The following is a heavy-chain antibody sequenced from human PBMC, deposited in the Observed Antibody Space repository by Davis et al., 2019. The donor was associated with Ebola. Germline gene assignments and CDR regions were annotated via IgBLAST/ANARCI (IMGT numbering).Heavy chain of an antibody. CDR2: INTSDGFT. Sequence: ASVKVSCKASGGTFSGYAVGWVRRAPGHGLEWMGTINTSDGFTSYAQEFQGRVTMTRDTSTSTVYMDLRSLRSEDTAVYYCGKGKLEELDYWGQGTLVTVSS. J-gene: IGHJ4*02. CDR3: GKGKLEELDY. D-gene: IGHD1/OR15-1a*01. V-gene: IGHV1-46*01. CDR1: GGTFSGYA.